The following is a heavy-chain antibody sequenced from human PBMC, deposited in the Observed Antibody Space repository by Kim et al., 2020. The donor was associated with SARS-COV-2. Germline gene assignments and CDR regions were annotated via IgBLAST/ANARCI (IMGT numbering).Heavy chain of an antibody. Sequence: YADSVKGRFTISRDNAKNSLYLQMNSLRAEDTAVYYCASFMVRGANDAFDIWGQGTMVTVSS. D-gene: IGHD3-10*01. V-gene: IGHV3-21*01. J-gene: IGHJ3*02. CDR3: ASFMVRGANDAFDI.